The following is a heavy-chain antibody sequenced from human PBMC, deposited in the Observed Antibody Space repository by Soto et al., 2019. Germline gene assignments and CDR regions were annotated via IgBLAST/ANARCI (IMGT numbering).Heavy chain of an antibody. CDR3: ARDRWVTTLTFDK. J-gene: IGHJ4*02. Sequence: QVQFVQSGAEVKKPGASVKDSCKASGYTFADYAIHWVRQAPGQSLEWMGWINAGNGDTKYSQKFQGRVTLTTDTSASTAYMDINSLKTDDTAVYYCARDRWVTTLTFDKWGQGTLVIVSS. CDR2: INAGNGDT. V-gene: IGHV1-3*01. D-gene: IGHD4-17*01. CDR1: GYTFADYA.